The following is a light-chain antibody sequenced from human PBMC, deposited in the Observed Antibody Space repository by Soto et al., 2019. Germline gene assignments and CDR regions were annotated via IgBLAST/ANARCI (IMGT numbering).Light chain of an antibody. CDR3: QQRSNWPWT. CDR1: QYINTR. CDR2: QTS. J-gene: IGKJ1*01. Sequence: EIVLTQSPATLSSFTGDRVTLSCRASQYINTRLAWYQHRPGQAPRLLIYQTSIRAAGIPARFSGSGSGTDFTLTISSLEPEDFAVYYCQQRSNWPWTFGQGTKGGYQ. V-gene: IGKV3-11*01.